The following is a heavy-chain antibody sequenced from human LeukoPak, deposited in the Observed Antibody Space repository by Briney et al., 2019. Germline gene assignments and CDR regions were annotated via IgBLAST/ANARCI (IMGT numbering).Heavy chain of an antibody. Sequence: PGGSVRLSCAASGFTFSDYYMSWIRQAPGKGLEWVSYISSSSSYTNYADSVKGRFTISRDNAKNSLYLQMNSLRAEDTAVYYCARSGSIAVVVPAATLVDYWGQGTLLTVSP. CDR1: GFTFSDYY. CDR2: ISSSSSYT. CDR3: ARSGSIAVVVPAATLVDY. J-gene: IGHJ4*02. D-gene: IGHD2-2*01. V-gene: IGHV3-11*03.